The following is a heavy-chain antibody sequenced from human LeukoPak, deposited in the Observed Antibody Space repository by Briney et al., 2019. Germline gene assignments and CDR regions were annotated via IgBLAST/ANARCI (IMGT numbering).Heavy chain of an antibody. D-gene: IGHD3-16*02. CDR2: IYRSGRT. Sequence: VGSLRLSCAASGFTVSSNYMSWIRQAPGKGLEWVSVIYRSGRTHYADSVKDRFIISRDNSKNTLYLQMNSLRAEDTAVYYCAREAENYRLTFDIWGQGTRVRVSS. CDR3: AREAENYRLTFDI. CDR1: GFTVSSNY. J-gene: IGHJ3*02. V-gene: IGHV3-66*01.